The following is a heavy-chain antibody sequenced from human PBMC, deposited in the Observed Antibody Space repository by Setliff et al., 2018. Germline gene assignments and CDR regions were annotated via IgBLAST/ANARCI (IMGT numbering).Heavy chain of an antibody. V-gene: IGHV1-69*13. D-gene: IGHD2-15*01. Sequence: SVKVSCKISGGPFRSYAINWVRQAPGQGLEWMGGIIPIFDRTNYAQKFQGRLTISADESTTTAYMDLTSLRSDDTAVYYCAREGVDTRSSTDYRYYMDVWGQGTTVTVSS. CDR3: AREGVDTRSSTDYRYYMDV. CDR1: GGPFRSYA. J-gene: IGHJ6*03. CDR2: IIPIFDRT.